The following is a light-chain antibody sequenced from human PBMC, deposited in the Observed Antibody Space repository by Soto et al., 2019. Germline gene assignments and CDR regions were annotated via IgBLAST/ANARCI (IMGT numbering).Light chain of an antibody. CDR1: QSVSSH. CDR3: QQYNKWTPLT. V-gene: IGKV3-15*01. Sequence: EIVMTQSPATLSLSPGEGATLSCRASQSVSSHLAWYQQKPGQAPRLLIYAASKRATGVPDRFIGGESETEFTLIISSLQSEDAAIYFCQQYNKWTPLTFGGGTRVEIK. CDR2: AAS. J-gene: IGKJ4*01.